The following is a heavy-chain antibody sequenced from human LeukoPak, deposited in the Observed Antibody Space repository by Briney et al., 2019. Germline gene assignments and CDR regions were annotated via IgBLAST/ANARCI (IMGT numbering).Heavy chain of an antibody. J-gene: IGHJ3*02. Sequence: GGSLRLSCVASGLSFSSYWMTWVRQAPGKALEWVANIKEDGSAKSYVDSVKGRFTISRDNAKNSLYLQMDSLRVKDTAVYYCARDYDYFSGHNLDAYDIWGQGTTVTVSS. CDR2: IKEDGSAK. D-gene: IGHD2-15*01. CDR1: GLSFSSYW. CDR3: ARDYDYFSGHNLDAYDI. V-gene: IGHV3-7*01.